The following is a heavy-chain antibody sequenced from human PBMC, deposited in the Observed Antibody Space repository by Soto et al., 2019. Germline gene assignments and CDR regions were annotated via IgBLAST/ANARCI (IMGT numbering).Heavy chain of an antibody. Sequence: EVQLVESGGGLVQPGGSLRLSCAASGFTVSSNYMSWVRQAPGKGLEWVSVIYSGGSTYYADSVKGRFTISRDNSQNTLYLQMNSLRAEDTAVYYCARIKRGGGYCSGGSCYRFDAFDIWGQGTMVTVSS. V-gene: IGHV3-66*01. CDR2: IYSGGST. J-gene: IGHJ3*02. CDR3: ARIKRGGGYCSGGSCYRFDAFDI. CDR1: GFTVSSNY. D-gene: IGHD2-15*01.